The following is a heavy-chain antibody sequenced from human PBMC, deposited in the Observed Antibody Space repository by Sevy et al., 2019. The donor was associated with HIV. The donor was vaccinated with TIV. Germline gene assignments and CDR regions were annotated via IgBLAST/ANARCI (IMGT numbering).Heavy chain of an antibody. CDR3: TRGGARDSSSWYDYFDY. V-gene: IGHV3-73*01. Sequence: GGSLRLSCAASGFTFSGSAMQWVRHASGKGLEWVGRIRSKGNSYATAYAASVKGRFTISRDDSKNTVYLQMNSLKTEDTAVYYCTRGGARDSSSWYDYFDYWGQGTLVTVSS. CDR2: IRSKGNSYAT. CDR1: GFTFSGSA. D-gene: IGHD6-13*01. J-gene: IGHJ4*02.